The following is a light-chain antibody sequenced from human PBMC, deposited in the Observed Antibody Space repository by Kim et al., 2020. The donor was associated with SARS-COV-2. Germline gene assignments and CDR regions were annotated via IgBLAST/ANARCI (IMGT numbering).Light chain of an antibody. CDR1: QSVSSY. J-gene: IGKJ5*01. CDR3: QQRSNWPPIT. V-gene: IGKV3-11*01. Sequence: PGERASLACRARQSVSSYLAWYQQKPGQAPRLLIYDASNRATGIPARFSGSGSGTDFTLTISSLEPEDFAVYYCQQRSNWPPITFGQGTRLEIK. CDR2: DAS.